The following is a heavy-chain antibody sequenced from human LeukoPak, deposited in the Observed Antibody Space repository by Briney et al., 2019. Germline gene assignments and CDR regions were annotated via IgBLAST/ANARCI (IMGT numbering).Heavy chain of an antibody. CDR1: GGSFSGYY. CDR3: ARGLGYCSSGSCYLGAFDI. CDR2: INHSGST. D-gene: IGHD2-15*01. J-gene: IGHJ3*02. V-gene: IGHV4-34*01. Sequence: SETLSLTCAVYGGSFSGYYWSWIRQPPGKGLEWIGEINHSGSTNYNPSLKSRVTISVDTSKNQFSLKLSSVTAADTAVYYCARGLGYCSSGSCYLGAFDIWGQGTMVTVSS.